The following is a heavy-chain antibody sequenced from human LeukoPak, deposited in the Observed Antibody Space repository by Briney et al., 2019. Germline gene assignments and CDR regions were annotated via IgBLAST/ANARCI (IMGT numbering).Heavy chain of an antibody. CDR1: GFTFSSYE. CDR2: ISSSGSTI. Sequence: GGSLRLSCAASGFTFSSYEMNWVRQAPGKGLEWVSYISSSGSTIYYADSVKGRFTISRDKAKSSLYLQMNSLRAEDTAVYYCAELGITMIGGVWGKGTTVTISS. D-gene: IGHD3-10*02. J-gene: IGHJ6*04. CDR3: AELGITMIGGV. V-gene: IGHV3-48*03.